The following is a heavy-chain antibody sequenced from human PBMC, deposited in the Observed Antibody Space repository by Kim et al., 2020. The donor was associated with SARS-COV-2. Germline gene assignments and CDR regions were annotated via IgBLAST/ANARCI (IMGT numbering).Heavy chain of an antibody. D-gene: IGHD1-26*01. CDR3: AKSFSGSYFGYDY. J-gene: IGHJ4*02. CDR2: ISYDGSHK. Sequence: GGSLRLSCAASGFTFNTYGMHWVRQAPGKGLEWVAVISYDGSHKYYEDSVKGRFTISRDNSKSTLYLQMNSLRIEDTAVYYCAKSFSGSYFGYDYWGQGTLVTVS. CDR1: GFTFNTYG. V-gene: IGHV3-30*18.